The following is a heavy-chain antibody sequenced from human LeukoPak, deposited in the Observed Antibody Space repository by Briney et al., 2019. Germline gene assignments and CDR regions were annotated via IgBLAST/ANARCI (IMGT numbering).Heavy chain of an antibody. D-gene: IGHD1/OR15-1a*01. V-gene: IGHV3-13*01. J-gene: IGHJ3*02. CDR3: IRDRLRETTFEI. Sequence: GGSLRLSCAASGFVFSNYNMHWVRQSTRKGLEWVAHILVAGDTQYADSVKGRFTISRDTAKRSVFLQMNNLRDGDTAVYYCIRDRLRETTFEIWGQGTMVPVSS. CDR1: GFVFSNYN. CDR2: ILVAGDT.